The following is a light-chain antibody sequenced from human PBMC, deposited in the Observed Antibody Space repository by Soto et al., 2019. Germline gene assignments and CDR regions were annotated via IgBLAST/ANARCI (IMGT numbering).Light chain of an antibody. Sequence: QSALTQPASVSGSPGEAITISCTGTSSGVGTYKLVTWYQQHPGRDPKLILYEGNKRHSGVSSRFSASKSGNTASLTISGLQAEDEADYFCCSYAPSRTLLFGGGTKLTVL. CDR1: SSGVGTYKL. V-gene: IGLV2-23*01. CDR3: CSYAPSRTLL. J-gene: IGLJ2*01. CDR2: EGN.